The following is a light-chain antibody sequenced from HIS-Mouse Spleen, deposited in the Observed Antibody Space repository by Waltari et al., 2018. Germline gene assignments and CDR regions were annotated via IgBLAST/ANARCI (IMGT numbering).Light chain of an antibody. CDR2: EGS. V-gene: IGLV2-23*01. CDR3: CSYAGSSTWV. Sequence: QSARTQPPSVSGSPGQSTPISCPGPSSDVGVYNLVSWYQQHPGKAPKLMIYEGSKRPSGVSNRFSGSKSGNTASLTISGLQAEDEADYYCCSYAGSSTWVFGGGTKLTVL. J-gene: IGLJ3*02. CDR1: SSDVGVYNL.